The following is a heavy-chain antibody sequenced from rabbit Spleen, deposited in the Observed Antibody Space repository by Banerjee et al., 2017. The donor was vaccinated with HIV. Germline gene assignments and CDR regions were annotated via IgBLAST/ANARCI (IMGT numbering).Heavy chain of an antibody. J-gene: IGHJ4*01. D-gene: IGHD4-2*01. Sequence: QEQLEESGGDLVKPEGSLTLTCTASGFSFSYGYVMCWVRQAPGMGLEWIACMNAISGDTVYATWAKGRFTISKASWTTVTLQMTSLTAADTATYFCARDAAGREDFNLWGPGTLVTVS. CDR1: GFSFSYGYV. CDR3: ARDAAGREDFNL. CDR2: MNAISGDT. V-gene: IGHV1S45*01.